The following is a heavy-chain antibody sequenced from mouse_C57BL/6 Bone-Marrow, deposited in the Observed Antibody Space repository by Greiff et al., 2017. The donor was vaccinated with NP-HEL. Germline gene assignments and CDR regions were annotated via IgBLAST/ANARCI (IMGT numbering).Heavy chain of an antibody. D-gene: IGHD2-5*01. Sequence: EVMLVESGGGLVKPGGSLKLSCAASGFTFSDYGMHWVRQAPEKGLEWVAYISSGSSTIYYADTVKGRFTISRDNAKNTLFLQMTSLRSEDTAMYYCARPRYSNCRYYYAMDYWGQGTSVTVSS. CDR2: ISSGSSTI. J-gene: IGHJ4*01. V-gene: IGHV5-17*01. CDR1: GFTFSDYG. CDR3: ARPRYSNCRYYYAMDY.